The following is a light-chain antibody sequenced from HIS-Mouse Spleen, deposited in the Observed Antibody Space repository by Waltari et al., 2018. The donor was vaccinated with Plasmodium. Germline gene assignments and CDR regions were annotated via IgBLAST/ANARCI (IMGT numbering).Light chain of an antibody. V-gene: IGKV3-15*01. CDR2: GPS. J-gene: IGKJ3*01. CDR1: QSVRSN. Sequence: EIVMTQSPATLSVSPGERATHACRASQSVRSNLAWDQQKPGQDPRLLIYGPSTRATGIPARFSGSGSGTEFTLTISSLQSEDFAVYYCQQYNNWSFTVGPRTKVDIK. CDR3: QQYNNWSFT.